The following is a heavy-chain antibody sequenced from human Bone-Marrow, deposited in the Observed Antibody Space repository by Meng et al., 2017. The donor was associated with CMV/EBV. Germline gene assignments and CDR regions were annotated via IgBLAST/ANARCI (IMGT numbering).Heavy chain of an antibody. CDR1: GFTFSHYA. CDR2: ISYDGSKT. J-gene: IGHJ4*02. D-gene: IGHD6-13*01. CDR3: ARWSSRNNDY. Sequence: GESLKISCTVSGFTFSHYAMHWVRQAPGKGLEWVAVISYDGSKTYYADSVKGRFTISRDNFKNTLYLEMNSLRAEDTAVYYCARWSSRNNDYWGQGTLVTVSS. V-gene: IGHV3-30*04.